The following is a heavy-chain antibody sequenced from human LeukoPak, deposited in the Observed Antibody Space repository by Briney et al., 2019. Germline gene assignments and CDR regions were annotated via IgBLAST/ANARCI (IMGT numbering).Heavy chain of an antibody. V-gene: IGHV3-9*01. Sequence: GGSLRLSCAASGFTFEHYGMHWVRQVPGKGLEWVSYITWNSGYKGYADSVKGRFAISRDNAKNSMYLQMNSLRAEDTAVYYCAKAPPFEGFDYWGQGTLVTVSS. CDR1: GFTFEHYG. CDR2: ITWNSGYK. J-gene: IGHJ4*02. CDR3: AKAPPFEGFDY.